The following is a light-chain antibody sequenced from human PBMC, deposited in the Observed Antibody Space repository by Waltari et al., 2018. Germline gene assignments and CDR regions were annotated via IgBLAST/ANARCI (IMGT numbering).Light chain of an antibody. CDR3: QQYNSCSST. CDR2: KAS. V-gene: IGKV1-5*03. J-gene: IGKJ4*01. Sequence: DIRMTQSPSTLSAFVGDRVTITCRASQKISNWLAWYEQRPGKAPKLLIYKASTLETGGPSRFSGSGSGTEFTLTIISLQPDEFATDYCQQYNSCSSTFGGGTKVEIK. CDR1: QKISNW.